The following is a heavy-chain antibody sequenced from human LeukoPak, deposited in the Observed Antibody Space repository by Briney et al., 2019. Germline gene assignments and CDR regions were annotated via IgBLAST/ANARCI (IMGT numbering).Heavy chain of an antibody. V-gene: IGHV3-23*01. CDR2: ISGSGGRT. J-gene: IGHJ6*03. D-gene: IGHD6-6*01. CDR1: GFTFSSYA. Sequence: GGSLRLFCAASGFTFSSYAMSWVRQAPGKGLEWVSAISGSGGRTYYADSVKGRFTISRDNSKNPLYLQINSLRAEDTAVYYCAKASIAARPNYMDVWGKGTTVTVSS. CDR3: AKASIAARPNYMDV.